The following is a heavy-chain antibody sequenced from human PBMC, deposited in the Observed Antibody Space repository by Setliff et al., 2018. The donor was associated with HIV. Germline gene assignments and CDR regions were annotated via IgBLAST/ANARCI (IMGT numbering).Heavy chain of an antibody. V-gene: IGHV4-38-2*01. D-gene: IGHD2-15*01. J-gene: IGHJ5*02. Sequence: SETLSLTCGVSGYSLTSGYYWGWIRQPPGKGLEWIAWISDSGTTNYNPSLKSRVTLSVDTSKNQFSLSLTSVTGADTAVYYCARGGASSKYLDPWGQGTLVTVSS. CDR2: ISDSGTT. CDR3: ARGGASSKYLDP. CDR1: GYSLTSGYY.